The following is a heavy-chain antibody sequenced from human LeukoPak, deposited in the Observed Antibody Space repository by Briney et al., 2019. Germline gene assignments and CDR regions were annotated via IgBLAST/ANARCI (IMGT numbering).Heavy chain of an antibody. CDR1: GSTFTGYY. CDR2: INPNSGGT. CDR3: AATTVTTSFNWFDP. J-gene: IGHJ5*02. V-gene: IGHV1-2*02. Sequence: GASVKVSCKGSGSTFTGYYMHWVRQAHGQGLGWMGWINPNSGGTNYAQKFQGRVTMTRDTSISTAYMEPSRLRSDDTAVYYCAATTVTTSFNWFDPWGQGTLVTVSS. D-gene: IGHD4-17*01.